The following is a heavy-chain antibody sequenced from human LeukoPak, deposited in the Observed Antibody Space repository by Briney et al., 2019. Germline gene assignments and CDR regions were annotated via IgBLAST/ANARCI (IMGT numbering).Heavy chain of an antibody. Sequence: PGGSLRLSCAASGFTFSSYSMNWVRQDPGKGPEWIAYVTSSSRTIYYADYVKGRFTISRDNAKSSLYLQLDSLRAEDTAVYYCARDLIGGNAYDYWGQGALVTVSS. V-gene: IGHV3-48*01. CDR3: ARDLIGGNAYDY. CDR1: GFTFSSYS. J-gene: IGHJ4*02. CDR2: VTSSSRTI. D-gene: IGHD2-15*01.